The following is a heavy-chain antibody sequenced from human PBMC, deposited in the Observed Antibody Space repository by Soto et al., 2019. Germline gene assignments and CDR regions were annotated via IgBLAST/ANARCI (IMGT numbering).Heavy chain of an antibody. CDR2: IYYSGST. J-gene: IGHJ6*02. D-gene: IGHD6-19*01. CDR3: ARDTAVAGRHYYGMDV. V-gene: IGHV4-59*01. CDR1: GGSISSYY. Sequence: SETLSLTCTVSGGSISSYYWSWIRQPPGKGLEWIGYIYYSGSTNFNPSLKSRVTISVDTSKNQFSLKLSSVTAADTAVYYCARDTAVAGRHYYGMDVWGQGTTVTVSS.